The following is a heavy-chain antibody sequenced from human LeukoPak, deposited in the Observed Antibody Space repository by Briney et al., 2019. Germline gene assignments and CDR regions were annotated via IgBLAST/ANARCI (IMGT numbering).Heavy chain of an antibody. D-gene: IGHD5-18*01. Sequence: GGSLRLSCAASGFTFSDYYMSWIRQAPGKGLEWVSYISSSGSTIYYADSGNGRFTISRDNAKDSLYLQMNSLRAEDTAVYYCARDRLYTVMSAGYYFDSWGQGTLVTVSS. CDR2: ISSSGSTI. CDR1: GFTFSDYY. CDR3: ARDRLYTVMSAGYYFDS. V-gene: IGHV3-11*01. J-gene: IGHJ4*02.